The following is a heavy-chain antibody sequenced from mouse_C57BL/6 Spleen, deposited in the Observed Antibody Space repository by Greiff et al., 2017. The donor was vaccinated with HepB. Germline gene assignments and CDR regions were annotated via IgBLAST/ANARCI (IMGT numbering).Heavy chain of an antibody. CDR1: GYTFTSYW. CDR3: ARSRGSSYGFAY. CDR2: IYPSDSET. J-gene: IGHJ3*01. Sequence: QVQLQQPGAELVRPGSSVKLSCKASGYTFTSYWMDWVKQRPGQGLEWIGNIYPSDSETHYNQKFKDKATLTVDKSSSTAYMQLSSLTSEDSAVYYCARSRGSSYGFAYWGQGTLVTVSA. V-gene: IGHV1-61*01. D-gene: IGHD1-1*01.